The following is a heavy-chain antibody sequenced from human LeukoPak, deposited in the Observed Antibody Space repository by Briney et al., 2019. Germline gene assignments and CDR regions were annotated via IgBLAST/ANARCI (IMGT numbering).Heavy chain of an antibody. D-gene: IGHD2-15*01. V-gene: IGHV3-23*01. CDR1: GFIFSSDA. Sequence: PGGSLRLSCAASGFIFSSDAMSWVRQAPGKGLEWVSTITGSGGSTCYADSVKGRCNISRDNSKSTLYLQMNSLRAEDTAVYYCAKVRGGGCYFAIDYWGQGTLVTVSS. CDR3: AKVRGGGCYFAIDY. CDR2: ITGSGGST. J-gene: IGHJ4*02.